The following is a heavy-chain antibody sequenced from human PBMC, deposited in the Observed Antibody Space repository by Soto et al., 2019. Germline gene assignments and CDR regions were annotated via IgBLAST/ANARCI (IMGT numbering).Heavy chain of an antibody. CDR2: ISSSSSYI. J-gene: IGHJ3*02. D-gene: IGHD6-13*01. CDR3: ARDPTIAAADTRDAFDI. CDR1: DFPSSGNA. V-gene: IGHV3-21*01. Sequence: GGPLNPPFQPSDFPSSGNAVNWVRQAPGKGLEWVSSISSSSSYIYYADSVKGRFTISRDNAKNSLYLQMNSLRAEDTAVYYCARDPTIAAADTRDAFDIWGQGTMVTVSS.